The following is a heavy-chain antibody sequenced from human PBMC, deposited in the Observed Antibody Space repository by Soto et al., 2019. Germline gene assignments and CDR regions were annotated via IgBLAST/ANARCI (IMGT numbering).Heavy chain of an antibody. CDR3: AKLYWNPRYFDY. J-gene: IGHJ4*02. V-gene: IGHV3-23*01. CDR1: GFTLISVA. D-gene: IGHD1-1*01. Sequence: GGSLRLSCAASGFTLISVAMACCGQAPGKGLEWVSGISDTAANTDYADSVKGRFTISRDNSRNTLYLQMNSLRAEDTAVYYCAKLYWNPRYFDYWGQGTRVTVSS. CDR2: ISDTAANT.